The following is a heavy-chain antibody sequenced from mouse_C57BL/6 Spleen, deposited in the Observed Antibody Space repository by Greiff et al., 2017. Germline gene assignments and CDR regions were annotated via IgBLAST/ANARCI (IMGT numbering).Heavy chain of an antibody. CDR2: ISSGSSTI. CDR3: ARDGGYYYGSSDAMDY. D-gene: IGHD1-1*01. V-gene: IGHV5-17*01. CDR1: GFTFSDYG. Sequence: EVKLMESGGGLVKPGGSLKLSCAASGFTFSDYGMHWVRQAPEQGPEWVAYISSGSSTIYYADTVKGRFTISRDNAKNTLFLQMTSLRSEDTAMYYCARDGGYYYGSSDAMDYWGQGTSGTVSS. J-gene: IGHJ4*01.